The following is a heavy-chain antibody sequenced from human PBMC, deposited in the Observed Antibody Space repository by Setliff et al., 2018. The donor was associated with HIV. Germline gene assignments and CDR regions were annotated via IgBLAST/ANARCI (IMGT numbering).Heavy chain of an antibody. D-gene: IGHD3-22*01. CDR2: IIPIFGTT. Sequence: PGASVKVSCKASGGTFSSYPISWVRQAPGQGLEWMGGIIPIFGTTHYAQKFQGRVTVTADESTSTAYMQLSSLRSDDTAVYYCARGRNYDSSGYGDYYYYMDVWGKGTTVTVSS. CDR3: ARGRNYDSSGYGDYYYYMDV. CDR1: GGTFSSYP. V-gene: IGHV1-69*13. J-gene: IGHJ6*03.